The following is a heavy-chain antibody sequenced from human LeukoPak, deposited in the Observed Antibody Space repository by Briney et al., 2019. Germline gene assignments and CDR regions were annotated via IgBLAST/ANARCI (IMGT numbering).Heavy chain of an antibody. CDR1: GDSVSSDTAA. Sequence: ASQTLSLSCAIPGDSVSSDTAAWNWIRQSPSRGLEWLGRTYYRSTWYNDYAVSVKSRITINPDTSKNQLSLHLNSVTPEDTAVYYCARLKSLGRGVIPYYFDSWGRGTQVTVSS. V-gene: IGHV6-1*01. J-gene: IGHJ4*02. CDR2: TYYRSTWYN. CDR3: ARLKSLGRGVIPYYFDS. D-gene: IGHD3-10*01.